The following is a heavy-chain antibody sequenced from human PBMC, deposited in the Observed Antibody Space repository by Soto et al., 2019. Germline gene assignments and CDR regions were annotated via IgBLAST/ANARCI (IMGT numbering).Heavy chain of an antibody. CDR3: VRVPSKWLLAPGAFDI. Sequence: PGGSLRLSCAASGFTFSSYRLNCVRQAPGKGLEWVSSSSSSSSYIYYADSVKGRFTISRDNAKNSLYLQMNSLRAEDTAVYYCVRVPSKWLLAPGAFDIWGQARMVTISS. J-gene: IGHJ3*02. CDR2: SSSSSSYI. V-gene: IGHV3-21*01. D-gene: IGHD3-22*01. CDR1: GFTFSSYR.